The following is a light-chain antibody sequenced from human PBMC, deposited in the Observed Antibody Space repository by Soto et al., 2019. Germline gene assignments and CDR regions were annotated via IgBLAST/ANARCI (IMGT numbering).Light chain of an antibody. CDR3: SSYTTSSTL. J-gene: IGLJ2*01. Sequence: QSALTQPASVSGSPGQSSTISCTGTSSDIGANNYVSWYQQHPGKAPKLMIYDVTNRPSGVSNRFSGSKSGNTASLTVSGLQAEDEADYYCSSYTTSSTLFGGGTKVTVL. CDR1: SSDIGANNY. CDR2: DVT. V-gene: IGLV2-14*03.